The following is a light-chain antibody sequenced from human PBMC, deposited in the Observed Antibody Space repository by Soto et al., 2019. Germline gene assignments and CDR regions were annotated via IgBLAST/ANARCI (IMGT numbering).Light chain of an antibody. CDR1: QSISTW. J-gene: IGKJ4*01. V-gene: IGKV1-5*03. CDR3: QQYSGYSRVT. CDR2: KAS. Sequence: DIQMTQSPSTLSASVGDRVTITCRASQSISTWLAWYQQKPGKAPKLLIYKASTLESGVPSRFSGSGSGTEFTLTISSLQPDDFATYYCQQYSGYSRVTFAGGTKVEIK.